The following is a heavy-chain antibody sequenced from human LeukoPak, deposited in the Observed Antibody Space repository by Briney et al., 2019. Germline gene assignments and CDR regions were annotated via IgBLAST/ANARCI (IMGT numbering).Heavy chain of an antibody. V-gene: IGHV3-73*01. CDR2: IRSKANSYAT. CDR3: TRRGYCSSTSCSGGGHYGMDV. D-gene: IGHD2-2*01. Sequence: PGGSLRLSCAASGFTFSGSTMHWVRQASGKGLEWVGRIRSKANSYATAYAASVKGRFTISRDDSKNTAYLQMNSLKTEDTAVYYCTRRGYCSSTSCSGGGHYGMDVWGKGTTVTVSS. CDR1: GFTFSGST. J-gene: IGHJ6*04.